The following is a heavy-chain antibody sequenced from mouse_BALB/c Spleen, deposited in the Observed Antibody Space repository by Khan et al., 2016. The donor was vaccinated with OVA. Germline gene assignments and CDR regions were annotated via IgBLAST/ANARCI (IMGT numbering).Heavy chain of an antibody. Sequence: EVKLVESGGDLVKPGGSLKLSCAASGFTFSSYSMSWVRQTPDKRLEWVATISSGGDYTSYLDSVKGRFTISRDNDKNTLYLQMSRLKSEDTAMYYCASHLSGSFAYWGQGTLVTGSA. V-gene: IGHV5-6*01. J-gene: IGHJ3*01. CDR2: ISSGGDYT. CDR1: GFTFSSYS. CDR3: ASHLSGSFAY. D-gene: IGHD4-1*01.